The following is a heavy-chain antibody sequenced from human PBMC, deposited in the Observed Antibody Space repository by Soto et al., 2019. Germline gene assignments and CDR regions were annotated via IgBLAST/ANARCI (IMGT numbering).Heavy chain of an antibody. CDR3: AKTGCNGGSCFSWFDP. CDR2: ILKDGKSK. CDR1: GFILSDFA. J-gene: IGHJ5*02. V-gene: IGHV3-30*04. Sequence: PGGSLKLSCAASGFILSDFAMHWVRQAPGRGLEWVAVILKDGKSKYYADSVRGRFTISSDTPKDTIFLQLTSLRLDDSAVYYCAKTGCNGGSCFSWFDPWGQGTPVTVSS. D-gene: IGHD2-15*01.